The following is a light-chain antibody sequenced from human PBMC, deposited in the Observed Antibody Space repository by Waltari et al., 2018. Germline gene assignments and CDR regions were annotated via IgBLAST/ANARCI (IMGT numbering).Light chain of an antibody. CDR2: GAS. CDR3: QQYNKRRYT. V-gene: IGKV3-15*01. J-gene: IGKJ2*01. CDR1: QSVSSN. Sequence: EMVMTQSPATLSVSPGERATLSCRASQSVSSNLAWYQQKPGQAPRLLIYGASTRATGTPARFSGSGSGTEFTLTISSLQSGDFAAYYCQQYNKRRYTFGQGTKLEIK.